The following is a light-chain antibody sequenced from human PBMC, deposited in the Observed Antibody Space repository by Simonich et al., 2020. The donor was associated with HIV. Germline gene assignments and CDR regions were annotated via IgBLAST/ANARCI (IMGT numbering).Light chain of an antibody. V-gene: IGKV4-1*01. CDR3: QQYYSTPQT. CDR2: WAS. Sequence: DIVMTQSPDSLAVSLGERATINCKSSQSILYSSNNKNYLACYQQQPGQPPKLLIYWASTRESGVPDRFSGSGSGTDFTLTISSLQAEDVAVYYCQQYYSTPQTFGQGTKVEIK. J-gene: IGKJ1*01. CDR1: QSILYSSNNKNY.